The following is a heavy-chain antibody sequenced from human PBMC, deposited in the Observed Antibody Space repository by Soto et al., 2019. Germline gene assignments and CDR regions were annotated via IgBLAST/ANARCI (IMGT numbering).Heavy chain of an antibody. CDR3: ARDRIQLWPNPKGMDV. CDR1: GYTFTSYG. CDR2: ISAYNGNT. V-gene: IGHV1-18*01. J-gene: IGHJ6*02. D-gene: IGHD5-18*01. Sequence: ASVKVSCKASGYTFTSYGISWVRQAPGQGLEWMGWISAYNGNTNYAQKLQGRVTMTTDTSTSTAYMQLRSMRSDDTAVYYCARDRIQLWPNPKGMDVWGQGTTVTVSS.